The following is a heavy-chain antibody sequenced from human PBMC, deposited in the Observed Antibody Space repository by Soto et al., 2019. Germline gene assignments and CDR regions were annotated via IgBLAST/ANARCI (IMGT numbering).Heavy chain of an antibody. J-gene: IGHJ4*02. Sequence: EVQLVESGGGLVKPGGSLRLSCAASGFTFSSYSMNWVRKAPGKGLEWVSSISSSSSYIYYADSVKVRFTISRDNDKNSLYLQMTSLRAEDTAVYYCARDQPGYSYGYGLGYWGQGTLVTVSS. D-gene: IGHD5-18*01. CDR3: ARDQPGYSYGYGLGY. CDR1: GFTFSSYS. CDR2: ISSSSSYI. V-gene: IGHV3-21*01.